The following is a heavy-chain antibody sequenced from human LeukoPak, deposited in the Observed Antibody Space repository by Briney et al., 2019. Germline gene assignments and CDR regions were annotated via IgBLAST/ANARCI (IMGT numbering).Heavy chain of an antibody. CDR2: IYYSGST. D-gene: IGHD3-10*01. V-gene: IGHV4-39*07. Sequence: SETLSLTCTVSGGSISSSSYYWGWIRQPPGKGLEWIGSIYYSGSTYYNPSLKSRVTISVDTSKNQFSLKLSSVTAADTAVYYCARDEDCYGSGSYYYYYYGMDVWGQGTTVTVSS. CDR1: GGSISSSSYY. CDR3: ARDEDCYGSGSYYYYYYGMDV. J-gene: IGHJ6*02.